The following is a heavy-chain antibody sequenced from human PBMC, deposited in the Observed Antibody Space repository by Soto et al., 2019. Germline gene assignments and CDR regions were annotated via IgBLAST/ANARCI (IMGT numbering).Heavy chain of an antibody. V-gene: IGHV1-3*05. CDR2: INAGNGNT. Sequence: QVQLVQSGAEKKKPGASVKVSCKASGYTFTSYAIDWVRQAPGQRLEWMGWINAGNGNTKYSQKFQGRVTITRDTXXXXXXXXXXXXXXXXXXXXXCXXGXXXWFDPWGQGTLVTVSS. J-gene: IGHJ5*02. CDR3: XXGXXXWFDP. CDR1: GYTFTSYA.